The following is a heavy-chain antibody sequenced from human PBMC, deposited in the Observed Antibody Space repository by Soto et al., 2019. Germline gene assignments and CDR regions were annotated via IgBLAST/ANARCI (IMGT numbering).Heavy chain of an antibody. J-gene: IGHJ4*02. CDR1: GGSIRSGDQY. Sequence: QVQLQESGPGLVKASQTLSLTCTVSGGSIRSGDQYWSWIRQPPGEGLEWIGYIYYDGSTYYNPSLKSRVAISQDTSKNQFSLTLSSVTTADTPVYYCARDTGSFGTDYWGQGTLVAVSS. D-gene: IGHD1-26*01. CDR3: ARDTGSFGTDY. V-gene: IGHV4-30-4*01. CDR2: IYYDGST.